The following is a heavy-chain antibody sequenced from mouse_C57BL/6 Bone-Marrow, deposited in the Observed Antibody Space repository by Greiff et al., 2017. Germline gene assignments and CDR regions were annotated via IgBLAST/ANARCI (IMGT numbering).Heavy chain of an antibody. Sequence: VQLQESGAELARPGASVKMSCKASGYTFTSYTMHWVKQRPGQGLEWIGYINPSSGYTKYNQKFKDKATLTADKSSSTAYMQLSSLTSEDSAVYYCARGGLRYYYAMDYWGQGTSVTVSS. D-gene: IGHD2-4*01. CDR1: GYTFTSYT. CDR3: ARGGLRYYYAMDY. V-gene: IGHV1-4*01. J-gene: IGHJ4*01. CDR2: INPSSGYT.